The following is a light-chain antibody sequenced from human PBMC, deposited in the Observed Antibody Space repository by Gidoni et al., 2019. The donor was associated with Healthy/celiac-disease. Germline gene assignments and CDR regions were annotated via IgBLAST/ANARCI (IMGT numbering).Light chain of an antibody. CDR1: QSISSW. Sequence: DIQMTQSPSNLSASVGDRVTITCRASQSISSWLAWYQQKPGKAPKLLIYDASSLESGVPSRFSGSGSGTEFTLTISILQPDDFATYYCQQYNSYSGTFGQGTKVEI. CDR3: QQYNSYSGT. V-gene: IGKV1-5*01. CDR2: DAS. J-gene: IGKJ1*01.